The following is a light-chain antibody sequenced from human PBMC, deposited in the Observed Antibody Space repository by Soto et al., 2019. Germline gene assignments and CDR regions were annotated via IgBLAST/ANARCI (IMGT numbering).Light chain of an antibody. J-gene: IGLJ1*01. CDR2: NSY. V-gene: IGLV1-44*01. CDR1: SSNIGSKT. Sequence: QSALTQPPSASGTPGQRVTISCSGSSSNIGSKTVNWYQQLPGTVPKLLIYNSYQRPSGVPDRFSGSKSGTSASLAISGLQSEDEADYYWAAWDASLNGYVFGAGTKVTVL. CDR3: AAWDASLNGYV.